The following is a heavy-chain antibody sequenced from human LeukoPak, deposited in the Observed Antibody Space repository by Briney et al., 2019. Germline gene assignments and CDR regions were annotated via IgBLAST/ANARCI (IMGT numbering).Heavy chain of an antibody. V-gene: IGHV4-30-2*01. J-gene: IGHJ5*02. CDR2: IFHSGST. D-gene: IGHD5/OR15-5a*01. CDR1: GGSINSGDYY. CDR3: ARGFHVGVNDFQFDP. Sequence: NASETLSLTCTVSGGSINSGDYYWSWIRQPPGKGLEWIGYIFHSGSTYYNPSLNSRVTISVDTSKNQFSLKLSSVTAADTAVYYCARGFHVGVNDFQFDPWGQGTLVTVSS.